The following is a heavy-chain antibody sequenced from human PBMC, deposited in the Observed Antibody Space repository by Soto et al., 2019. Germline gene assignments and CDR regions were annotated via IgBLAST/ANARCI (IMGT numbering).Heavy chain of an antibody. CDR1: GFTFSSYN. CDR3: AREVGRGWFDP. Sequence: EVQLVESGGGLVKPGGSLRLSCAASGFTFSSYNMNWVRQAPGKGLEWVSSMSSSSSYIYYADSVKGRFTISRDNAKNSLYLQRNSLRAEDTAVYYCAREVGRGWFDPWGQGTLVTVSS. D-gene: IGHD1-26*01. CDR2: MSSSSSYI. V-gene: IGHV3-21*01. J-gene: IGHJ5*02.